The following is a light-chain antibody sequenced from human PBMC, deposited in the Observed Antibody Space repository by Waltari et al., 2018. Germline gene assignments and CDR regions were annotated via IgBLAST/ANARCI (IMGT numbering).Light chain of an antibody. Sequence: QSVLTQPPSASGTPGQTVSISCSGGSSNIAVNTVNWYQQLQGMAPKLLINGNNQRPSGVPDRFSGSKSGNSASLAISGLQSEDEADYYGAAWDDSLYGRVFGGGTKLTVL. J-gene: IGLJ2*01. CDR2: GNN. CDR3: AAWDDSLYGRV. CDR1: SSNIAVNT. V-gene: IGLV1-44*01.